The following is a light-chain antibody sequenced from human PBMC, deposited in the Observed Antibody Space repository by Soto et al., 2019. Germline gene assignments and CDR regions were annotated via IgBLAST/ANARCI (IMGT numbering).Light chain of an antibody. CDR3: MQALQVPIT. J-gene: IGKJ5*01. Sequence: DIVMTQIPVSLPVTPGEPASISCKSSQSLLHSHGYNYMDWYLQKPGQSPQLLIYFGSYRASGVPDRFSGSGSGTNFTLRISRVETDDFGIYYCMQALQVPITFGQGTRLAIK. CDR2: FGS. V-gene: IGKV2-28*01. CDR1: QSLLHSHGYNY.